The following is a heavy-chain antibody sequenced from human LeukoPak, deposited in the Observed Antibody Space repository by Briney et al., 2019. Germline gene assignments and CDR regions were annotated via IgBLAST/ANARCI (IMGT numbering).Heavy chain of an antibody. V-gene: IGHV4-4*02. D-gene: IGHD3-3*01. CDR3: AREGRDLWSGSRGWFDP. CDR1: GGSISSSNW. J-gene: IGHJ5*02. Sequence: SETLSLTCAVSGGSISSSNWWSWVRQPPGKGLEWIGEIYHSGSTNYNPSLKSRVTISVDKSKNQFSLKLSSVTAADTAVYYCAREGRDLWSGSRGWFDPWGQGTLVTVSS. CDR2: IYHSGST.